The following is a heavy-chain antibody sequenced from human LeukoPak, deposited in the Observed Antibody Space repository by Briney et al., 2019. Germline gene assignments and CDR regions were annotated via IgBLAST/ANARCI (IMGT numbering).Heavy chain of an antibody. CDR1: GFTFSNYW. Sequence: GGSLRLSCAASGFTFSNYWMHWVRQGPGKGLVWVSRINSDGSSTAYADSVKGRFTISRDNAKNTLYLQMNSLTAEDSAVYYCASESSGWYYFDQWGQGTLVTVSS. CDR3: ASESSGWYYFDQ. J-gene: IGHJ4*02. CDR2: INSDGSST. V-gene: IGHV3-74*01. D-gene: IGHD6-19*01.